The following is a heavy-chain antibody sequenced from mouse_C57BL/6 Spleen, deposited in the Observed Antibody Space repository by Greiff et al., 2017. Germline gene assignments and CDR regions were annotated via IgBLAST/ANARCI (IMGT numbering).Heavy chain of an antibody. CDR3: ARSLRDYDEVWFAY. CDR1: GYTFTSYG. D-gene: IGHD2-4*01. Sequence: VQLQESGAELARPGASVKLSCKASGYTFTSYGISWVKQRTGQGLEWIGEIYPRSGNTYYNEKFKGKATLTADKSSSTAYMELRSLTSEDSAVYFCARSLRDYDEVWFAYWGQGTLVTVSA. CDR2: IYPRSGNT. V-gene: IGHV1-81*01. J-gene: IGHJ3*01.